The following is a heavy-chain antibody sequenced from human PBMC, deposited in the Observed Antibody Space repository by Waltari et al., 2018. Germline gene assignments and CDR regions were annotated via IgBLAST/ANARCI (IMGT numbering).Heavy chain of an antibody. J-gene: IGHJ4*02. D-gene: IGHD6-13*01. CDR2: INHSGST. Sequence: QVQLQQWGAGLLKPSETLSLTCAVYGGSFSGYYWSWIRQPPGKGLEWIGEINHSGSTNYNPSLKSRVTISVDTSKNQFSLKLSSVTAADTAVYYCARGLVGGSSYPAYTYWGQGTLVTVSS. V-gene: IGHV4-34*01. CDR3: ARGLVGGSSYPAYTY. CDR1: GGSFSGYY.